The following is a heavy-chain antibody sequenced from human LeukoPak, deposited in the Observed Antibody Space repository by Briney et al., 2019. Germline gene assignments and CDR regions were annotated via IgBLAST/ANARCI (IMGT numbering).Heavy chain of an antibody. CDR1: GGSISTNY. CDR2: IYYSGNT. D-gene: IGHD1-26*01. J-gene: IGHJ4*02. V-gene: IGHV4-59*01. Sequence: SETLSLTCNVSGGSISTNYWTWIRQPPGKGLVWIGYIYYSGNTNYNPSLKSRVTISVDKSRNQFSLKLTSVTAADTAVYYCARAYSGTLPAKDWGQGTLVTVSS. CDR3: ARAYSGTLPAKD.